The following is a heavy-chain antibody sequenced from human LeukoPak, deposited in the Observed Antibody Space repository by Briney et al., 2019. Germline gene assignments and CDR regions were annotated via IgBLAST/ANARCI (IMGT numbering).Heavy chain of an antibody. J-gene: IGHJ4*02. Sequence: GGSLRLSCAASGFTFSSYGMSWVRQAPGKGLEWVSGINRKDGGTGYADAVKGRFTISRDNAKNSLYLQMNSLRAEDTALYYCARDLSATVTSFDYWGQGTLVTVSS. D-gene: IGHD4-17*01. CDR1: GFTFSSYG. V-gene: IGHV3-20*04. CDR3: ARDLSATVTSFDY. CDR2: INRKDGGT.